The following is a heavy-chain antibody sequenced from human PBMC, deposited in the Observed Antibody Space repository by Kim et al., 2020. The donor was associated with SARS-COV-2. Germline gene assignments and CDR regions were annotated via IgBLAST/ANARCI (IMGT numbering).Heavy chain of an antibody. CDR1: GFTFSDYY. D-gene: IGHD2-15*01. CDR3: ARSGGGYCSGGPCRLNDY. J-gene: IGHJ4*02. CDR2: ISSSTSHT. Sequence: GGSLRLSCAASGFTFSDYYMSWIRQAPGKGLEWVAYISSSTSHTNYADSVKGRFTISRDNAKNSLYLQMNSLRAEDTAVYYCARSGGGYCSGGPCRLNDYWGQGTQVTVSS. V-gene: IGHV3-11*06.